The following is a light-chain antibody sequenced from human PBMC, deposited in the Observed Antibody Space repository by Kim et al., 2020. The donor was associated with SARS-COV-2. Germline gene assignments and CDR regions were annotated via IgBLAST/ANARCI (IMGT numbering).Light chain of an antibody. J-gene: IGKJ1*01. CDR1: QSVSSSY. CDR3: QQYGSSPWT. CDR2: GAS. Sequence: EIVLTQSPGTLSLSPGERATLSCRASQSVSSSYLAWYQQKPGQAPRLLIYGASSRVTGIPDRFSGSGSGTDFTFTISRLEPEDFAVYYCQQYGSSPWTFGQGTKVDIK. V-gene: IGKV3-20*01.